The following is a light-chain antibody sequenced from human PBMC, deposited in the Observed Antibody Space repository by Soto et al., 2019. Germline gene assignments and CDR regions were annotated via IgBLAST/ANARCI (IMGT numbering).Light chain of an antibody. Sequence: QSVLTQPPSVSAAPGQRVTISCSGSSSNIGNNAVNWYQQLPGKAPKLVIHYDDQVPSGVSDRFSGSKSGTSASLAISARQSEHEADYYCAAWDDSLSGPVFGGGTKLTVL. CDR1: SSNIGNNA. CDR2: YDD. J-gene: IGLJ3*02. V-gene: IGLV1-36*01. CDR3: AAWDDSLSGPV.